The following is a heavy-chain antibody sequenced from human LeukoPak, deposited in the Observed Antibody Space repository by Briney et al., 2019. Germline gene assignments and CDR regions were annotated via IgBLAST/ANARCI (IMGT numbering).Heavy chain of an antibody. J-gene: IGHJ5*02. V-gene: IGHV1-69*04. Sequence: GSSVKVSCKASGGTFSSYAISWVRQAPGQGLEWMGRIIPIIGIANYAQRFQGRVTITADKSTSTAYMELSSLRSEDTAVYYCAKQRSAIVSAASNSWGLGTLVTVSS. CDR2: IIPIIGIA. CDR3: AKQRSAIVSAASNS. CDR1: GGTFSSYA. D-gene: IGHD2-2*01.